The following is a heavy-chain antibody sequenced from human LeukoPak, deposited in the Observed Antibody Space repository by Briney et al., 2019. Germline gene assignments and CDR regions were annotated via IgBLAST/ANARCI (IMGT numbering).Heavy chain of an antibody. J-gene: IGHJ4*02. Sequence: ASVKVSCKASGYTFTSYGISWVRQAPGQGLEWMGWISAYNGNTNYAQKLQGRVTMTTDTSTSTAYMELRSLRSDDTAVYYCATSEYYYDSSGYYGNWGQGTLVIVSS. CDR1: GYTFTSYG. D-gene: IGHD3-22*01. CDR3: ATSEYYYDSSGYYGN. CDR2: ISAYNGNT. V-gene: IGHV1-18*01.